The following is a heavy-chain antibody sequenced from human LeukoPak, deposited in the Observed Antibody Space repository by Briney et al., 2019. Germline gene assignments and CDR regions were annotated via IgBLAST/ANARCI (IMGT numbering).Heavy chain of an antibody. CDR1: GYTFTGYY. CDR2: INPNSGGT. J-gene: IGHJ5*02. Sequence: ASVKVSCKASGYTFTGYYMHWVRQAPGQGLEWIGWINPNSGGTNYAQKFQGRVTMTRDTSISTAYMELSRLRSDDTAVYYCARGFYYGSGGASWFDPWGQGTLVTVSS. D-gene: IGHD3-10*01. CDR3: ARGFYYGSGGASWFDP. V-gene: IGHV1-2*02.